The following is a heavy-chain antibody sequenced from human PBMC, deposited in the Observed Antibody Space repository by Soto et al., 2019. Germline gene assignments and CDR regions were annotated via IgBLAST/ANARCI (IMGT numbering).Heavy chain of an antibody. CDR1: GYSITTYW. J-gene: IGHJ6*02. V-gene: IGHV5-51*01. Sequence: PVESLKISCKGYGYSITTYWIAWVRQMPGKGLESMGIIYPGNSDTRYSPSFQGQVTISADKSITTAYLQWSSLKASDTAIYYSARKAGGMAVWCQGTTVTVSS. D-gene: IGHD6-25*01. CDR2: IYPGNSDT. CDR3: ARKAGGMAV.